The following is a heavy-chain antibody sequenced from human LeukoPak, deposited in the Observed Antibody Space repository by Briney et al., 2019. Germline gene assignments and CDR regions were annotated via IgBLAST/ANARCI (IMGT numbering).Heavy chain of an antibody. CDR3: ARPPGRDGYNRHDY. V-gene: IGHV1-2*02. D-gene: IGHD5-12*01. CDR2: IDPDSGGT. Sequence: GASVRVSCKPSGYTFTGYYMHWVRQAPGQGLEWMGWIDPDSGGTNYAQKFQGRVTMSRDTSISTAYMEMSRLRSDDTAVYYCARPPGRDGYNRHDYWGQGTLVTVSS. J-gene: IGHJ4*02. CDR1: GYTFTGYY.